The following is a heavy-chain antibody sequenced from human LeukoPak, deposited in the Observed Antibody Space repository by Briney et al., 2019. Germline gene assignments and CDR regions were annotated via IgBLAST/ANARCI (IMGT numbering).Heavy chain of an antibody. CDR2: IYHSGST. V-gene: IGHV4-38-2*01. CDR1: GYSICSGYY. Sequence: PSETLSLTCAVSGYSICSGYYWGWIRQPPGKGLEWIGSIYHSGSTYYNPSLKSRVTISVDTSKNQFSPKLSSVTAADTAVYYCARRQARDFWSGYPDSNWFDPWGQGTLVTVSS. CDR3: ARRQARDFWSGYPDSNWFDP. D-gene: IGHD3-3*01. J-gene: IGHJ5*02.